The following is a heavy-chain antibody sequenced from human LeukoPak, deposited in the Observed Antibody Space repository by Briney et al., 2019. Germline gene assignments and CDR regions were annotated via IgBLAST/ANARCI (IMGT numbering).Heavy chain of an antibody. CDR3: AKDRSWGLDY. J-gene: IGHJ4*02. Sequence: GGSLRLSCAASGFTFSSYAMSWVRQAPGKGLEWVSALSGSGDTTYYADSVKGRFTISRDNSKNTLYLQMNSLRVEDTAIYYCAKDRSWGLDYWGQGTLVTVSS. CDR2: LSGSGDTT. D-gene: IGHD7-27*01. V-gene: IGHV3-23*01. CDR1: GFTFSSYA.